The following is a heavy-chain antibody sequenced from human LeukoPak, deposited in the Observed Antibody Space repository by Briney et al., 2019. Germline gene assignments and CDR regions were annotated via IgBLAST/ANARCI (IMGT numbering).Heavy chain of an antibody. CDR1: GGSISSGGYY. D-gene: IGHD3-22*01. J-gene: IGHJ4*02. CDR2: IYYSGST. Sequence: PSETLSLTCTVSGGSISSGGYYWSWIRQHPGKGLEWIGYIYYSGSTYYNPSLKSRVTISADTSKNQFSLKLSSVTAADTAVYYCARVGDSSGYYLFDYWGQGTLVTVSS. CDR3: ARVGDSSGYYLFDY. V-gene: IGHV4-31*03.